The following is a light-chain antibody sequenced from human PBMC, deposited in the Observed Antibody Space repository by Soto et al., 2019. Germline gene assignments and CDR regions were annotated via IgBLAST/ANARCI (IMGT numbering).Light chain of an antibody. Sequence: SALTQPASVAGAPGQSVTISCPGTSSEGGSYNLVSWYQQHPGKAPKLMIYEVSKRPSGVSNRFSGSKSGNTASLTISGLQAEDEADYYCCSYAGSSTFYVFGTGTKVTV. CDR3: CSYAGSSTFYV. CDR2: EVS. J-gene: IGLJ1*01. CDR1: SSEGGSYNL. V-gene: IGLV2-23*02.